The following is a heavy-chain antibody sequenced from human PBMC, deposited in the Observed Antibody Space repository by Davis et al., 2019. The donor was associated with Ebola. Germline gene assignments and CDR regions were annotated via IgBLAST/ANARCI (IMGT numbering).Heavy chain of an antibody. D-gene: IGHD2-15*01. Sequence: AASVMVSCKASGYTFTAYYMHWVRRPPGQGLEWMGWINPNSGGTTNAQKFQGRVTMTRDTSISTAYMELNSLRSDDTAVYYCARAVPATQNLDYWGQGTLVTVSS. CDR3: ARAVPATQNLDY. V-gene: IGHV1-2*02. CDR2: INPNSGGT. J-gene: IGHJ4*02. CDR1: GYTFTAYY.